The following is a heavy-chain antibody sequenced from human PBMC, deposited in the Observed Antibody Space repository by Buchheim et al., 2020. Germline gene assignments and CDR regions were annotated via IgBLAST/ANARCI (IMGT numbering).Heavy chain of an antibody. D-gene: IGHD3-3*01. CDR1: GFIFNTYS. CDR3: VRLDFWSSLDY. Sequence: VQLVESGGGVVQPGRSLRLSCAASGFIFNTYSMNWVRQAPGKGLEWISFISSPSSTINYADSVKGRFTISRDNAKNSLYLQINSLRAEDTAVYYCVRLDFWSSLDYWGQG. V-gene: IGHV3-48*01. CDR2: ISSPSSTI. J-gene: IGHJ4*02.